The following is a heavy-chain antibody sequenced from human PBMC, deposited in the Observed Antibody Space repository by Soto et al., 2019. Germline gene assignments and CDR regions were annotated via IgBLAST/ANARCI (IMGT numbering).Heavy chain of an antibody. CDR1: GGSFTSNNW. J-gene: IGHJ4*02. V-gene: IGHV4-4*02. Sequence: SETLSLTCAVSGGSFTSNNWWTWVRQPPGQGLEWIGEIHRTGITNYNPSLKSRVTISLDKSENQFSLKVTSLTAADTAVYYCASRDPDTRVDYWGQGTFVTLSS. CDR2: IHRTGIT. CDR3: ASRDPDTRVDY.